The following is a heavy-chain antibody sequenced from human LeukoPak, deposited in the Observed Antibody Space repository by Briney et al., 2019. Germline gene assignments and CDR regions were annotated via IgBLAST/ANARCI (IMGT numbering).Heavy chain of an antibody. D-gene: IGHD6-6*01. CDR1: GGTFSSYA. CDR3: ARDCSSSDNWFDP. CDR2: IIPIFGTA. J-gene: IGHJ5*02. Sequence: ASVKVSCKASGGTFSSYAISWVRQAPGQGLEWTGGIIPIFGTASYAQKFQGRVTITADESTSTAYMELSSLRSEDTAVYYCARDCSSSDNWFDPWGQGTLVTVSS. V-gene: IGHV1-69*13.